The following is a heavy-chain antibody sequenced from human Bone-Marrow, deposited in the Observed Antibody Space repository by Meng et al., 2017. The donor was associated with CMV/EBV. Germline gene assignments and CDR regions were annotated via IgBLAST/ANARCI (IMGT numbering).Heavy chain of an antibody. D-gene: IGHD1-26*01. CDR1: GYNFTGYY. CDR2: INPKSGGT. V-gene: IGHV1-2*02. J-gene: IGHJ3*02. CDR3: ARGIVGGDAFDI. Sequence: CKASGYNFTGYYVHWVRQAPGQGLEWMGWINPKSGGTNYAQKFQGRVTMTRDTSSSTVYMELSRLKSDDTAVYYCARGIVGGDAFDIWGQGTMVTVSS.